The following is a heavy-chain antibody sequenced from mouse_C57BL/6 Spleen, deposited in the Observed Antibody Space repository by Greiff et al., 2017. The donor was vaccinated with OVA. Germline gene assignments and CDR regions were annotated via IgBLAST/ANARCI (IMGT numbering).Heavy chain of an antibody. CDR3: TRSYYSNWAWFAY. Sequence: QVQLQQSGAELVRPGASVTLSCKASGYTFTDYEMHWVKQTPVHGLEWIGAIDPETGGTAYNQKFKGKAILTADKSSSTAYMELRSLTSEDSAVYYCTRSYYSNWAWFAYWGQGTLVTVSA. J-gene: IGHJ3*01. CDR1: GYTFTDYE. D-gene: IGHD2-5*01. V-gene: IGHV1-15*01. CDR2: IDPETGGT.